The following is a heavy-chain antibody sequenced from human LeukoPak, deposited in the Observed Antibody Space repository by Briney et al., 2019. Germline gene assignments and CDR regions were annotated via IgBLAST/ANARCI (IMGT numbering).Heavy chain of an antibody. CDR1: GDSLSSNRAA. Sequence: SQTPSLTCAISGDSLSSNRAALSWIRPSPSSGLECLGRTYYRSKWYNDYAVSVKSRITINPDTSKNKFSLQLTSVTPEDTAVYYCARGDYYYGMDVWGQRTTVTVSS. J-gene: IGHJ6*02. CDR3: ARGDYYYGMDV. V-gene: IGHV6-1*01. CDR2: TYYRSKWYN.